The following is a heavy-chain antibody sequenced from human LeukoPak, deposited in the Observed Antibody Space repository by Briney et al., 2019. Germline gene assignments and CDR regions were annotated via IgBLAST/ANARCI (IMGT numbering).Heavy chain of an antibody. V-gene: IGHV1-8*03. J-gene: IGHJ6*03. CDR2: MNPNSGNT. Sequence: ASVKVSCKASGYTFTSYDINWVRQATGQGLEWMGWMNPNSGNTGYAQKFQGRVTITRNTSISTAYMELSSLRSEDTAVYYCARGVLPQQLARGYYYMDVWGKGTTVTVSS. CDR3: ARGVLPQQLARGYYYMDV. D-gene: IGHD6-13*01. CDR1: GYTFTSYD.